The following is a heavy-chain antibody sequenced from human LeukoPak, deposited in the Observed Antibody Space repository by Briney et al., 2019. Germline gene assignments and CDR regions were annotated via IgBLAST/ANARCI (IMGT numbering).Heavy chain of an antibody. D-gene: IGHD6-19*01. J-gene: IGHJ4*02. CDR2: ISGTIIST. CDR3: ARDKAVAGYLFDY. CDR1: RLTFSNYA. Sequence: GGSLRLSCAASRLTFSNYALSWVRQPPGKGLEWVSGISGTIISTYYADSVKGRFTISRDNSKNTLYLQLNSLRAEDTALYFCARDKAVAGYLFDYWGQGTLVTVSS. V-gene: IGHV3-23*01.